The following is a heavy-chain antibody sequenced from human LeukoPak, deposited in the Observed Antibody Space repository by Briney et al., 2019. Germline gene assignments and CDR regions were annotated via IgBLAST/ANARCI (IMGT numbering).Heavy chain of an antibody. D-gene: IGHD4-17*01. J-gene: IGHJ6*02. CDR2: ISYDGSNK. Sequence: GESLRLSCAASGFTFSSYAMHWVRQAPGKGLEWVAVISYDGSNKYYADSVKGRFTISRDNSKNTLYLQMNSLRAEDTAVYYCAREDGDYYYYGMDVWGQGTTVTVTS. V-gene: IGHV3-30-3*01. CDR3: AREDGDYYYYGMDV. CDR1: GFTFSSYA.